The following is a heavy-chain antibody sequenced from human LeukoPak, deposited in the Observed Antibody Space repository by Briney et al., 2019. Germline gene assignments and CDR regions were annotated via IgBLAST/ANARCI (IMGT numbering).Heavy chain of an antibody. CDR1: GFTFSSYS. Sequence: GGSLRLSCAASGFTFSSYSMNWVRQAPGKGLEWVSSISSSSSYIYYADSVKGRFTISRDNAKNSLYLQMNSLRAEDTAVYYCARVGRGDGAFDIWGQGTMVTVSS. CDR3: ARVGRGDGAFDI. CDR2: ISSSSSYI. V-gene: IGHV3-21*01. J-gene: IGHJ3*02. D-gene: IGHD2-21*02.